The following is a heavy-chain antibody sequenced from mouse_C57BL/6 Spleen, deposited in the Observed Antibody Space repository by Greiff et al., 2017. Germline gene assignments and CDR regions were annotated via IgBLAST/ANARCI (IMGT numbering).Heavy chain of an antibody. CDR3: TRRTPMTTVVAGAMDY. J-gene: IGHJ4*01. D-gene: IGHD1-1*01. Sequence: EVQLQQSGTVLARPGASVKMSCKTSGYTFTSYWMHWVKQRPGQGLEWIGAIYPGNSDTSYNQKFKGKDKLTAVTSASTAYMELSSLTNEDSAVYYCTRRTPMTTVVAGAMDYWGQGTSVTVSS. CDR1: GYTFTSYW. CDR2: IYPGNSDT. V-gene: IGHV1-5*01.